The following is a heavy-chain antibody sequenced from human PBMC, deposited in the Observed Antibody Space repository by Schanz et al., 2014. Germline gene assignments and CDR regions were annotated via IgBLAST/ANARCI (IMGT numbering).Heavy chain of an antibody. CDR1: GITFSSHS. V-gene: IGHV3-48*01. Sequence: EVHLVESGGGLVQPGGSLRLSCAASGITFSSHSFNWVRQAPGKGLEWVSYVSRSTPDIYYADSVKGRFTMSRDNAKNSVFLQMNSLRAEYTAVYCCVRGSFSAFDYWGQGTLVTVSS. CDR3: VRGSFSAFDY. D-gene: IGHD2-15*01. J-gene: IGHJ4*02. CDR2: VSRSTPDI.